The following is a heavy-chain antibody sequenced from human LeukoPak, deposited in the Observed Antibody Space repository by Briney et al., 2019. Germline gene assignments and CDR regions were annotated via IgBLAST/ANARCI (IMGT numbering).Heavy chain of an antibody. J-gene: IGHJ4*02. CDR3: ATTGGYGLGSYPYYFDY. Sequence: ASVKVSCKVSGYTLTELSMHWVRQAPGKGLEWMGGFDPEDGETIYAQKFQGRVTMTEDTSTDTAYMELSSLRSEDTAVYYCATTGGYGLGSYPYYFDYWGQGTLVTVSS. D-gene: IGHD3-10*01. V-gene: IGHV1-24*01. CDR2: FDPEDGET. CDR1: GYTLTELS.